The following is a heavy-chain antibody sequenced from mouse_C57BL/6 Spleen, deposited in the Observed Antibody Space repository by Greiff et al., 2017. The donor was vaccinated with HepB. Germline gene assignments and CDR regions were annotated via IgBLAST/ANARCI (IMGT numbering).Heavy chain of an antibody. D-gene: IGHD2-4*01. CDR2: IHPNSGST. CDR1: GYTFTSYW. V-gene: IGHV1-64*01. CDR3: ARKGDYDYCGGDWYFDV. J-gene: IGHJ1*03. Sequence: VQLQQPGAELVKPGASVKLSCKASGYTFTSYWMHWVKQRPGQGLEWIGMIHPNSGSTNYNEKFKSKATLTVDKSSRTAYMQLSSLTSEDSAVYYCARKGDYDYCGGDWYFDVWGTGTTVTVSS.